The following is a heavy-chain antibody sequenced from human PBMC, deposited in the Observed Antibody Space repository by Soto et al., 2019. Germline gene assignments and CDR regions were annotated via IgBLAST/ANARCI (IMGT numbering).Heavy chain of an antibody. Sequence: ASVKVSCKASGYTFTSYGISWVRQAPGQGLEWMGWISAYNGNTNYAQKLQGRVTMTTDTSTSTAYMELRSLRSDDTAVYYCARVPITIFGVVTLPYYYYGMDVWGQGTTVTVSS. D-gene: IGHD3-3*01. CDR2: ISAYNGNT. CDR3: ARVPITIFGVVTLPYYYYGMDV. J-gene: IGHJ6*02. V-gene: IGHV1-18*04. CDR1: GYTFTSYG.